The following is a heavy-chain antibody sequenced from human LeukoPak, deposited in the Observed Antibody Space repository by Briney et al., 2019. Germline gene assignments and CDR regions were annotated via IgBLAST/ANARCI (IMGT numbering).Heavy chain of an antibody. CDR1: GFSFSAYW. J-gene: IGHJ4*02. D-gene: IGHD2-15*01. CDR3: ARFGYVAAVDL. CDR2: INPAGTET. V-gene: IGHV3-7*01. Sequence: GGSLRLSCAASGFSFSAYWMTWVRQAPGTGLEWVANINPAGTETYYVDPVKGRFTISRDNAKNLLYLQMNSLRAEDTAVYYCARFGYVAAVDLWGQGTLVTVS.